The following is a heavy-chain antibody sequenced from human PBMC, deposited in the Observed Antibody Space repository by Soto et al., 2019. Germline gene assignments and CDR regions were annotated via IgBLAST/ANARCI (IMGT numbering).Heavy chain of an antibody. V-gene: IGHV3-30*18. J-gene: IGHJ4*02. CDR1: GFTFSSYG. Sequence: QVQLVESGGGVVQPGRSLRLSCAASGFTFSSYGMHWVRQAPGKGLEWVAVISYDGSNKYYADSVQGRFTISRDNSKNTLYLQMNSLRADDTAVHYCAKDLERYRSAYFLCDYWGQGTLVTVFS. CDR3: AKDLERYRSAYFLCDY. CDR2: ISYDGSNK. D-gene: IGHD3-3*01.